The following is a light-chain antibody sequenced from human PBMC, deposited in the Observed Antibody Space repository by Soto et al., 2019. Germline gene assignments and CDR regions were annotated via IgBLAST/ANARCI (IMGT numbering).Light chain of an antibody. CDR2: XXN. CDR1: SGSVSTNYY. CDR3: VLYMGSVPV. V-gene: IGLV8-61*01. Sequence: QTVVTQXPSFSVSPGGTVTLTCGLSSGSVSTNYYPSWYQQTPGQAPRTLIXXXNTXXXGVPDXXXXXXXXXXXXXXXXXAQADDESDYYCVLYMGSVPVFGGGTKLTVL. J-gene: IGLJ2*01.